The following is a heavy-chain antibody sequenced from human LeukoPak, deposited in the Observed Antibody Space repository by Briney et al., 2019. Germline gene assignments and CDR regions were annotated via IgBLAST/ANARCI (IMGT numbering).Heavy chain of an antibody. CDR3: ARDSTYDFWSGYYDY. J-gene: IGHJ4*02. V-gene: IGHV3-21*01. Sequence: GGSLRLSCAASGFTFSSYSMNWVRQAPGKGLEWVSSISSSSYIYYADSVKGRFTISRDNAKNSLYLQMNSLRAEDTAVYYCARDSTYDFWSGYYDYWGQGTLVTVSS. CDR2: ISSSSYI. CDR1: GFTFSSYS. D-gene: IGHD3-3*01.